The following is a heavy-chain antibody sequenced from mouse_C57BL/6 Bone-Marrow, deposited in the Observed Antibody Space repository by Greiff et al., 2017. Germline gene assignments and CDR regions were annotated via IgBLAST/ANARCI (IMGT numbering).Heavy chain of an antibody. CDR3: AVDDYLFDS. Sequence: VQLQQSGAELVKPGASVKFSCTASGFNIKDYYMHWVKQRTEQGLEWIGRIDPEDGETKYAPTFQGKATITADTSSNTAYLQLSSLTSEDTAVYYCAVDDYLFDSWGQGTTLTFSS. J-gene: IGHJ2*01. CDR2: IDPEDGET. V-gene: IGHV14-2*01. CDR1: GFNIKDYY. D-gene: IGHD2-4*01.